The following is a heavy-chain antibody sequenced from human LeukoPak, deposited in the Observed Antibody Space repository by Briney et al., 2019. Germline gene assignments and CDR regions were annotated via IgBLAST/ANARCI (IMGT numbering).Heavy chain of an antibody. V-gene: IGHV3-21*01. J-gene: IGHJ4*02. CDR1: GFTFSSYW. Sequence: GGSLRLSCAASGFTFSSYWMHWVRQAPGKGLEWVSSISSSSSYIYYADSVKGRFTISRDNAKNSLYLQMNSLRAEDTAVYYCASGWYYDFWSGYPLGNYWGQGTLVTVSS. CDR2: ISSSSSYI. D-gene: IGHD3-3*01. CDR3: ASGWYYDFWSGYPLGNY.